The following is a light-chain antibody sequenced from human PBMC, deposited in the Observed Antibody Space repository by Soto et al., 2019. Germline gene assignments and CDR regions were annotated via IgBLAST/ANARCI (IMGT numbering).Light chain of an antibody. CDR1: SSDFGNYNL. J-gene: IGLJ1*01. V-gene: IGLV2-23*02. CDR3: CSFTSSNTHV. CDR2: EVN. Sequence: QSALTQPASVSGSPGQSITISCTGTSSDFGNYNLVSWYQQHPGKVPKLILFEVNKRPSGVSGRFSGSKSGNTASLTISGLQAEDEADYYCCSFTSSNTHVXGTGTKVTVL.